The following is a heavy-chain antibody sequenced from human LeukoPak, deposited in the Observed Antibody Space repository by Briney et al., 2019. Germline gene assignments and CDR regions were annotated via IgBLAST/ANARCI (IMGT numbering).Heavy chain of an antibody. V-gene: IGHV1-46*01. J-gene: IGHJ4*02. CDR3: ARDLYYYDSSGYLDY. CDR2: INLSGGST. D-gene: IGHD3-22*01. CDR1: GYTFTSYY. Sequence: ASVKVSCKASGYTFTSYYMHWVRQAPGQGLEWMGIINLSGGSTSYAQKFQGRVTMTRDTSTSTVYMELSSLRSEDTAVYYCARDLYYYDSSGYLDYWGQGTLVTVSS.